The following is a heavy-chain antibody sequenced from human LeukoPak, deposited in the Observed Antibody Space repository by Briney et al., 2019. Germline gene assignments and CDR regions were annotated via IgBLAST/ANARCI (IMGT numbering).Heavy chain of an antibody. J-gene: IGHJ3*01. Sequence: PSETLSLTCGVSGGSIISTPYHWGWIRQPPGKGLEWVGSIYYSGTTYYNPSLKSRLTMSVDTSKNQFSLKLTSVTAADTAMYYCARHHDTGGYYSWSDGFDLWGQGTMVSVSS. CDR1: GGSIISTPYH. CDR2: IYYSGTT. V-gene: IGHV4-39*01. CDR3: ARHHDTGGYYSWSDGFDL. D-gene: IGHD3-22*01.